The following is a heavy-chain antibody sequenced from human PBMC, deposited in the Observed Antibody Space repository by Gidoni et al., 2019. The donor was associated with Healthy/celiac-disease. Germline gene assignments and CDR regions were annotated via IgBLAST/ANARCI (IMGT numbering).Heavy chain of an antibody. D-gene: IGHD3-16*01. J-gene: IGHJ4*02. CDR1: GFTFADYG. CDR2: INWNGGST. CDR3: ARFGSDGIASLVYY. Sequence: EVQLVESGGGVVRPGGSLRLSWAASGFTFADYGMSWGRQGPGKGLEWVSGINWNGGSTGYADSVKGRFTISRDNAKNSLYLQMNSLRAEDTALYYCARFGSDGIASLVYYWGQGTLVTVSS. V-gene: IGHV3-20*04.